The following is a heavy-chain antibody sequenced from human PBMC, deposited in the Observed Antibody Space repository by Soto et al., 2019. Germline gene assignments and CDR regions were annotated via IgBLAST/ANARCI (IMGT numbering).Heavy chain of an antibody. D-gene: IGHD3-3*01. J-gene: IGHJ6*02. Sequence: ASVKVSCKASGGTFSSYAISWGRQAPGQGLEWMGGIIPIFGTANYAQKFQGRVTITADESTSTAYMELSSLRSEDTAVYYCARVGPFDDTIFGVVIVTYYYYGMDVWGQGTTVTVSS. CDR2: IIPIFGTA. CDR3: ARVGPFDDTIFGVVIVTYYYYGMDV. CDR1: GGTFSSYA. V-gene: IGHV1-69*13.